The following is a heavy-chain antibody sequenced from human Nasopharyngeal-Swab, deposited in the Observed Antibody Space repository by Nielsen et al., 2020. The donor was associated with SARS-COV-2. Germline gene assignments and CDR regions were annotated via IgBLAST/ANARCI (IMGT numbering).Heavy chain of an antibody. J-gene: IGHJ4*02. D-gene: IGHD3-3*01. CDR2: ISSSSSTI. CDR3: ARDPPADFWSGYYLDY. Sequence: WIRQPPGEGLEWVSYISSSSSTIYYADFVKGRFTISRDNAKNSLYLQMNSLRAEDTAVYYCARDPPADFWSGYYLDYWGQGTLVTVSS. V-gene: IGHV3-48*04.